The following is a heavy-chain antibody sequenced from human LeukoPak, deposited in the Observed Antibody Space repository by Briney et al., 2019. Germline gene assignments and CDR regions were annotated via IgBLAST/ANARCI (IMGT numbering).Heavy chain of an antibody. CDR2: IYSSGNT. CDR3: ARRSRGIDY. CDR1: GGSISSYY. V-gene: IGHV4-59*12. Sequence: PSETLSLTCTVSGGSISSYYWSWIRQPPGKGLEWIGYIYSSGNTNYNPSLKSRVTISVDTSKNQFSLKLSSVTAADTAVYYCARRSRGIDYWGQGTLVTVSS. J-gene: IGHJ4*02.